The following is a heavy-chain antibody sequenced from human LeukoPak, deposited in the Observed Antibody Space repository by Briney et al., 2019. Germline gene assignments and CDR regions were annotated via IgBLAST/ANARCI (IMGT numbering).Heavy chain of an antibody. CDR2: IYYSGST. CDR3: ARRLITFGGVIVDY. CDR1: GGSISSGGYY. D-gene: IGHD3-16*02. Sequence: SETLSLTCTVSGGSISSGGYYWSWIRQHPGNGLGWIGYIYYSGSTYYNPSLKSRVTISVDRSKNQFSLRLGSVTAADTAVYYCARRLITFGGVIVDYWGQGTLVTVSS. V-gene: IGHV4-30-2*01. J-gene: IGHJ4*02.